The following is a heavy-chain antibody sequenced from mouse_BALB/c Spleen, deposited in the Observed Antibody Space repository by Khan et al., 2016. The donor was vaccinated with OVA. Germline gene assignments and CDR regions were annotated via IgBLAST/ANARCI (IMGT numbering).Heavy chain of an antibody. Sequence: QVQLQQSGAELMKPGASVTISCKATGYTFSMYWIEWVKQRPGHGLEWIGDILPGSGSTNNNEKFKGKATFTADASSNTAYMQLSSLTSEDSAVYYCVRGGYNPAMDYWGQGTSVTVSS. CDR1: GYTFSMYW. V-gene: IGHV1-9*01. CDR3: VRGGYNPAMDY. CDR2: ILPGSGST. D-gene: IGHD1-3*01. J-gene: IGHJ4*01.